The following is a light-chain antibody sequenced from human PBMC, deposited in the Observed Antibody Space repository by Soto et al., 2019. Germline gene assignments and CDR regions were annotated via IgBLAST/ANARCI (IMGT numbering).Light chain of an antibody. CDR3: SSYTGSGTFYV. CDR1: SSDVGSYNL. V-gene: IGLV2-23*01. Sequence: QSALTQPASVSGSPGQSTTISCTGTSSDVGSYNLVSWYQQHPGKAPKLMIYEGNNRPSGVSNRFSGSKSGNTASLTISGLQAEDEADYYCSSYTGSGTFYVFGTGTKVTVL. J-gene: IGLJ1*01. CDR2: EGN.